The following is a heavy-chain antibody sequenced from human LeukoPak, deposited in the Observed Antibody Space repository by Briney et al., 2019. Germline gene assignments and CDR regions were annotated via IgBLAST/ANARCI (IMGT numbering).Heavy chain of an antibody. D-gene: IGHD2-21*01. CDR1: GFTFSNAW. Sequence: GGSLRLSCAASGFTFSNAWMSWVRQAPGKGLEWVGRIKSKTDGGTTHYAAPVKGRFTISRDDSKNTLYLQMNSLKTEDTAVCYCTTVLGEQGYYGMDVWGQGTTVTVSS. V-gene: IGHV3-15*01. J-gene: IGHJ6*02. CDR3: TTVLGEQGYYGMDV. CDR2: IKSKTDGGTT.